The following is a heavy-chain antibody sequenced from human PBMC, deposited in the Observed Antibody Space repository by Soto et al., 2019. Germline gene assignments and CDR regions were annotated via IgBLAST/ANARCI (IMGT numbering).Heavy chain of an antibody. J-gene: IGHJ4*02. Sequence: GGSLRLSCAASGFTFSSYWMHWVRQAPGKGLVWVSRINSDGSSTSYADSGKGRFTISRDNAKNTLYLQMNSLRAEDTAVYYCARLTDYYDSSGYYLDYWGQGTLVTVSS. D-gene: IGHD3-22*01. V-gene: IGHV3-74*01. CDR1: GFTFSSYW. CDR2: INSDGSST. CDR3: ARLTDYYDSSGYYLDY.